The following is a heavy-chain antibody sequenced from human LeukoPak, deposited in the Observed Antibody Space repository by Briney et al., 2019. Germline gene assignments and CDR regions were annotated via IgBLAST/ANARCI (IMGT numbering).Heavy chain of an antibody. V-gene: IGHV4-59*08. J-gene: IGHJ6*03. CDR1: GGSISSYY. CDR3: ARSGDSSIYYYYMDV. D-gene: IGHD3-22*01. Sequence: SETLSLTCTVSGGSISSYYWSWIRQPPGKGLEWIGYIYYSGSTNYNPSLKSRVTISVDTSKNQFSLKLSSVTAADTAVYYCARSGDSSIYYYYMDVWGKGTTVTVSS. CDR2: IYYSGST.